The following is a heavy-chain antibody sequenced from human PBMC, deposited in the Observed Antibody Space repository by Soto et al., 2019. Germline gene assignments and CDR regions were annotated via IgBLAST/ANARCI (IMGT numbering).Heavy chain of an antibody. J-gene: IGHJ4*02. V-gene: IGHV2-5*02. D-gene: IGHD6-13*01. CDR2: IYWDDDK. CDR3: AHYTNPFPAAGVYYFDY. CDR1: GFSLSTSGVG. Sequence: SGPTLVNPTQTLTLTCTFSGFSLSTSGVGVGWIRQPPGKALEWLALIYWDDDKSYSPSLKSRLTITKDTSKNQVVLTMTNMDPVDTATYYCAHYTNPFPAAGVYYFDYWGQGTLVTVSS.